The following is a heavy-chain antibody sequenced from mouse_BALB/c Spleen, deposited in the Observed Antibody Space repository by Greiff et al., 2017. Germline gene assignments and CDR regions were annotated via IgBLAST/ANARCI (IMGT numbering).Heavy chain of an antibody. CDR2: ISYSGST. D-gene: IGHD2-1*01. J-gene: IGHJ2*01. V-gene: IGHV3-2*02. Sequence: EVQGVESGPGLVKPSQSLSLTCTVTGYSITSDYAWNWIRQLPGNKLEWMGYISYSGSTSYNPSLKSRITITRDTSKNQFFLQLNSVTTEDTATYYCARWNGNYKDYWGQGTTLTVSS. CDR1: GYSITSDYA. CDR3: ARWNGNYKDY.